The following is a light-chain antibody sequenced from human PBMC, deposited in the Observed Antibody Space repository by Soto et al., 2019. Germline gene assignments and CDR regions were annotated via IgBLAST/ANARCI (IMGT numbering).Light chain of an antibody. V-gene: IGKV1-39*01. Sequence: DIQMTQSPSSLSASVGDRVTITCRASQTISSYLNWYQQKPGKAPKLLIYAASSLQSGVPSRFSGSGSGTDFTLNISSLQPEDFATYYCQQSHSIPYTFGQGTMLEIK. CDR3: QQSHSIPYT. CDR2: AAS. CDR1: QTISSY. J-gene: IGKJ2*01.